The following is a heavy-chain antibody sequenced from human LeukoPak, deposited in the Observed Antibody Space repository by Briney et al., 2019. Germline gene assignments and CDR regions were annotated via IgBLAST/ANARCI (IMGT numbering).Heavy chain of an antibody. CDR1: GYTFTSYG. Sequence: ASVKVSCKASGYTFTSYGISWVRQAPGQRLEWMGWINAGNGNTKYSQKFQGRVTITRDTSASTAYMELSSLRSEDTAVYYCARDGDYYDSSGYYLGSWDYWGQGTLVTVSS. CDR3: ARDGDYYDSSGYYLGSWDY. J-gene: IGHJ4*02. V-gene: IGHV1-3*01. CDR2: INAGNGNT. D-gene: IGHD3-22*01.